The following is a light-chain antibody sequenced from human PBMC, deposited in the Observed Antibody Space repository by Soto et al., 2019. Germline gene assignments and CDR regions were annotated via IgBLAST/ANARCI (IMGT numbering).Light chain of an antibody. CDR1: SSDVGGYNY. Sequence: QSVLTQPASVSGSPGQSITISCTGTSSDVGGYNYVSWYQQHPGKAPKLMIYEVTNRPSGVSNRFSGSRSGNTASLPISGLQAEDEADYYCSSYTSRSTLVFGTGTKVTVL. J-gene: IGLJ1*01. V-gene: IGLV2-14*01. CDR2: EVT. CDR3: SSYTSRSTLV.